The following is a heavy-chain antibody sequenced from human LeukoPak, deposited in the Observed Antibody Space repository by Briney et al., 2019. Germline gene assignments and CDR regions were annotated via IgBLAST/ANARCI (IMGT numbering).Heavy chain of an antibody. V-gene: IGHV3-7*04. CDR1: GXTFSTYW. Sequence: PGGSLRLSCAASGXTFSTYWMSWVRQAPGKGREWVANIQQDGSEKYYVDSVKGRFTISRDNAKNSLYLQMNSLRAEDTAVYYCARDRAAFGMDVWGQGTTVTVSS. J-gene: IGHJ6*02. CDR3: ARDRAAFGMDV. CDR2: IQQDGSEK.